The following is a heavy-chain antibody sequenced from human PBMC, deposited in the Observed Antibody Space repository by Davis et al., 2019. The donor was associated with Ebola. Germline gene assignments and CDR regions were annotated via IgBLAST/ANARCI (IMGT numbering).Heavy chain of an antibody. CDR1: GYSISSGYY. V-gene: IGHV4-38-2*01. D-gene: IGHD6-19*01. CDR3: ARGIAVAGDFDY. Sequence: PGGSLRLSCAVSGYSISSGYYWGWIRQPPGKGLEWIGSIYHSGSTYYNPSLKSRVTISVDTSKNQFSLKLSSVTAADTAVYYCARGIAVAGDFDYWGQGTLVTVSS. CDR2: IYHSGST. J-gene: IGHJ4*02.